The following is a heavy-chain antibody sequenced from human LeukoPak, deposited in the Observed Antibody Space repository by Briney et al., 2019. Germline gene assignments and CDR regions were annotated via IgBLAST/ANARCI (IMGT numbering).Heavy chain of an antibody. J-gene: IGHJ5*02. Sequence: SETLSLTCTVSGGSISSYYWSWIRQPAGKGLEWIGRIYTSGSTNYNPSLKSRVTMSVDTSKNQFSLRLSSVTAADTAVYYCARSYDILTGYRNWFDPWGQGTLVTVSS. CDR2: IYTSGST. CDR1: GGSISSYY. V-gene: IGHV4-4*07. D-gene: IGHD3-9*01. CDR3: ARSYDILTGYRNWFDP.